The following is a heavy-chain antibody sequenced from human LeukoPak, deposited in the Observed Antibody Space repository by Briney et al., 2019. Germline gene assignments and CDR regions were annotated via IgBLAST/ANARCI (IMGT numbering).Heavy chain of an antibody. Sequence: SQTLSLTFAISGDSVSSNSGGWNWLRQSPSRGLEWLGRTYYISQWFHDYAVSVKGRIIIRSDTANNQFSLHLNSVTPDDTAVYYCARDFSSVLRYFDWSVSPGDYWGQGTLVTVSS. J-gene: IGHJ4*02. CDR3: ARDFSSVLRYFDWSVSPGDY. D-gene: IGHD3-9*01. CDR2: TYYISQWFH. CDR1: GDSVSSNSGG. V-gene: IGHV6-1*01.